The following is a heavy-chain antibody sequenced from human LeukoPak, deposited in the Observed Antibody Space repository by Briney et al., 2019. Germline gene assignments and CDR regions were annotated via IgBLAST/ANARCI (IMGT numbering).Heavy chain of an antibody. CDR3: ARLTTVVTSDY. Sequence: ASVKVSCKASGYTFTSYGISWVRQAPGQGLEWMGWINPNSGGTNYAQKFQGRVTMTRDTSISTAYMELSRLRSDDTAVYYCARLTTVVTSDYWGQGTLVTVSS. J-gene: IGHJ4*02. D-gene: IGHD4-23*01. CDR2: INPNSGGT. V-gene: IGHV1-2*02. CDR1: GYTFTSYG.